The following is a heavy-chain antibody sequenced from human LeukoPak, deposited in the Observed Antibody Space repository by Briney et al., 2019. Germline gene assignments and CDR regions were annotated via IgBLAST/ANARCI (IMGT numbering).Heavy chain of an antibody. D-gene: IGHD3-3*01. CDR3: ARGGVAAPFDF. Sequence: GGSLRLSCAASGFTFSTYAMSWVRQAPGKGLEWVSGISGSGSSTFDADSVKGRFTISRDNSKSTLYLQMNSLRPEDTTVYYCARGGVAAPFDFWGQGTLVTVSS. J-gene: IGHJ4*02. CDR1: GFTFSTYA. V-gene: IGHV3-23*01. CDR2: ISGSGSST.